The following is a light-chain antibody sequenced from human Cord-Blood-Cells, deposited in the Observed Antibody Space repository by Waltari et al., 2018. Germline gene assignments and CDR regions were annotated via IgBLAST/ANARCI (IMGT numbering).Light chain of an antibody. V-gene: IGLV3-19*01. Sequence: SSELTQDPAVSVALGQTVRSTCQGYSLRSYYSSWYQQKPGQAPVLVIYGKNNRPSGIPDRFSGSSSGNTASLTITGAQAEDEADYYCNSRDSSGNHQVFGGGTKLTVL. CDR2: GKN. CDR1: SLRSYY. CDR3: NSRDSSGNHQV. J-gene: IGLJ3*02.